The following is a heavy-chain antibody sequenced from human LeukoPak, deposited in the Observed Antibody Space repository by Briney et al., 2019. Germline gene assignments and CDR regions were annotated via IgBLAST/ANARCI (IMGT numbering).Heavy chain of an antibody. CDR3: AKDSSSGWYSWFDP. Sequence: PGGSLRLSCAASGFTFSSYGMHWVRQAPGKGLEWVAVISYDGSNKYYADSVKGRFTISRDNSKNTLYLQMNSLRAEDTAVYYCAKDSSSGWYSWFDPWGQGTLVTVSS. CDR2: ISYDGSNK. V-gene: IGHV3-30*18. CDR1: GFTFSSYG. J-gene: IGHJ5*02. D-gene: IGHD6-19*01.